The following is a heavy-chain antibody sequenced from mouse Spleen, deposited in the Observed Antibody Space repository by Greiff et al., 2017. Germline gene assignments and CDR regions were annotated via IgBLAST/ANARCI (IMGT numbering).Heavy chain of an antibody. CDR2: ISDGGSYT. J-gene: IGHJ1*01. CDR1: GFTFSSYT. CDR3: ARDQGTWYFDV. Sequence: EVKVEESGGGLVKPGGSLKLSCAASGFTFSSYTMSWVRQTPAKRLEWVATISDGGSYTYYPDSVKGRFTISRDNAKNNLYLQMSSLKSEDTAMYYCARDQGTWYFDVWGAGTTVTVSS. V-gene: IGHV5-6-4*01. D-gene: IGHD3-2*02.